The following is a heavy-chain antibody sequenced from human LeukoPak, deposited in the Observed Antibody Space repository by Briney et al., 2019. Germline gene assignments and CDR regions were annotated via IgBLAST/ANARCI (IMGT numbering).Heavy chain of an antibody. CDR1: GFTFGDYA. CDR2: IRSKAYGGTT. J-gene: IGHJ4*02. V-gene: IGHV3-49*04. Sequence: GGSLRLSCTASGFTFGDYAMSWVRQAPGKGLEWVGFIRSKAYGGTTEYAASVKGRFTISRDDPKSIAYLQMNSLKTEDTAVYYCTRAPHSSSWYPYFDYWGQGTLVTVSS. D-gene: IGHD6-13*01. CDR3: TRAPHSSSWYPYFDY.